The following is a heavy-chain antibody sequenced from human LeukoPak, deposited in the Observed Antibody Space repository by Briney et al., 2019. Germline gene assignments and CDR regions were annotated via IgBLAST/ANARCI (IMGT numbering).Heavy chain of an antibody. CDR1: GFTFSSYA. D-gene: IGHD3-16*01. V-gene: IGHV3-30*04. Sequence: PGRSLRPSCAASGFTFSSYAMHWVRQAPGKGLEWVAVISYDGSNKYYADSVKGRFTISRDNSKNTLYLQMNSLRAEDTAVYYCARDGELYLLGNYFDYWGQGTLVTVSS. J-gene: IGHJ4*02. CDR3: ARDGELYLLGNYFDY. CDR2: ISYDGSNK.